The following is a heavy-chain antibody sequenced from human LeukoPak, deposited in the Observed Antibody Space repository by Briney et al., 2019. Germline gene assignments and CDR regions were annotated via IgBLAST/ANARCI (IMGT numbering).Heavy chain of an antibody. V-gene: IGHV4-38-2*02. Sequence: SETLSLTCTVSGYSISSGYYWGWIRQPPGKGLEWIGSIYHSGSTYYNPSLKSRVTISVDTSKNQFSLKLSSVTAADTAVYYCARDGARIDWIHDPYCFDYWGQGTLVTVSS. D-gene: IGHD1-1*01. CDR1: GYSISSGYY. J-gene: IGHJ4*02. CDR2: IYHSGST. CDR3: ARDGARIDWIHDPYCFDY.